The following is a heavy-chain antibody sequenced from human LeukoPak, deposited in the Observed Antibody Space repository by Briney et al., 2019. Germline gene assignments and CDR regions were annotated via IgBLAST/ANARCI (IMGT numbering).Heavy chain of an antibody. J-gene: IGHJ6*03. Sequence: RGSLRLSCAASGFTFSSYTMHWVCQAPGKGLEWVAVISYDGSNKYYEDSVKGRFTISRDNSKNTLYLEMNSLRAEDTAVYYCARVGSIAARLGYYYYYMDVWGKGTTVTVSS. V-gene: IGHV3-30*01. D-gene: IGHD6-6*01. CDR3: ARVGSIAARLGYYYYYMDV. CDR2: ISYDGSNK. CDR1: GFTFSSYT.